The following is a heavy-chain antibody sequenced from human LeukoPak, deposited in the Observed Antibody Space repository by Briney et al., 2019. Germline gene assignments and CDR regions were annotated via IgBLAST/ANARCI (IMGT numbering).Heavy chain of an antibody. CDR1: GYTFTSYG. D-gene: IGHD2-15*01. CDR3: AGGKMVGVVVAATPASAFDI. CDR2: ISAYNGNT. V-gene: IGHV1-18*01. Sequence: PSVKVSCKASGYTFTSYGISWVRQAPGQGLEWMGWISAYNGNTNYAQKLQGRVTMTTDTSTSTAYMELRSLGSDDTAVYYCAGGKMVGVVVAATPASAFDIWGQGTMVTVSS. J-gene: IGHJ3*02.